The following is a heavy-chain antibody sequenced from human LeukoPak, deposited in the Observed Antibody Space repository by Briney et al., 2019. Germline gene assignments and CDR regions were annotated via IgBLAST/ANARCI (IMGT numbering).Heavy chain of an antibody. CDR3: ARVEVVIDY. CDR2: ISASGNTK. Sequence: GSLRLSCAASGFTFSDYNMIWVRQAPGKGLEWVSYISASGNTKFYADSVKGRFAISRDNAKNSVLLQMNSLRDEDTAVYYCARVEVVIDYWGQGTLVTVSS. CDR1: GFTFSDYN. J-gene: IGHJ4*02. V-gene: IGHV3-48*02. D-gene: IGHD3-3*01.